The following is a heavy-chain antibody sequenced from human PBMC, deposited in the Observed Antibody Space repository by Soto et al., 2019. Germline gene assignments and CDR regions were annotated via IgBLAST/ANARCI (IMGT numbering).Heavy chain of an antibody. Sequence: SETLSLTWAVYGGSFRGYYWTWIRQPPGTGLEWIGEINHSGSTNYNPSLTSRVTISVDTSKNPFSMTLTSVTAADTAVYYCARDKITGLFDYWGQGTLVPIS. CDR3: ARDKITGLFDY. V-gene: IGHV4-34*01. CDR1: GGSFRGYY. CDR2: INHSGST. J-gene: IGHJ4*02. D-gene: IGHD2-8*02.